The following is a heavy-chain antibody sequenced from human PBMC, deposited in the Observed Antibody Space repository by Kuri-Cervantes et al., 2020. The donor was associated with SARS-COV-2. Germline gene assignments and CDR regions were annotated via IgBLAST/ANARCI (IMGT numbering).Heavy chain of an antibody. J-gene: IGHJ4*02. CDR3: AREVTYYYDSSGYYILDY. Sequence: GGSLRLSCAASGFTFSSYGMHWVRQAPGKGLEWVAVIWYDGSNKYYADSVKGRFTISRDNSKNTLYLQMNSLRAEDTAVYYCAREVTYYYDSSGYYILDYWGQGTLVTVSS. CDR1: GFTFSSYG. V-gene: IGHV3-33*01. D-gene: IGHD3-22*01. CDR2: IWYDGSNK.